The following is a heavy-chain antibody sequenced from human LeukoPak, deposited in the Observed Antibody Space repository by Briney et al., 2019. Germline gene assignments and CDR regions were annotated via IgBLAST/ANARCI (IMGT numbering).Heavy chain of an antibody. CDR1: GYTFTSYD. V-gene: IGHV1-8*01. D-gene: IGHD3-22*01. J-gene: IGHJ4*02. CDR3: AVEYYYDSSGYGGADY. CDR2: MNPNSGNT. Sequence: ASVKVSCKASGYTFTSYDINWVRQATGQGPEWMGWMNPNSGNTGYAQKFQGRVTMTRNTSISTAYMELSSLRTEDTAVYYCAVEYYYDSSGYGGADYWGQGTLVTVSS.